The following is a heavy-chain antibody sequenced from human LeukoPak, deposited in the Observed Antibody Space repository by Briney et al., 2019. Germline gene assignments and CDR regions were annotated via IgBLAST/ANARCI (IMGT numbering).Heavy chain of an antibody. J-gene: IGHJ4*02. CDR1: GYTFTGYY. V-gene: IGHV1-2*02. Sequence: GASVKVSCKASGYTFTGYYMHWVRQAPGQGLEWMGWINPNSGGTNYAQKFQGRVTMTRDTSISTAYMELSRLRSDDTAVSYCARGLGRYYYDSSGLYYFDYWGQGTLVTVSS. CDR3: ARGLGRYYYDSSGLYYFDY. CDR2: INPNSGGT. D-gene: IGHD3-22*01.